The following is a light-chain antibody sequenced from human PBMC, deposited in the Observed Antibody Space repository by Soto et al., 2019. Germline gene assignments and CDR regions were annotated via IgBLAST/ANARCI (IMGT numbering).Light chain of an antibody. CDR2: GAS. CDR3: QQYGSSGT. CDR1: QSVSNNY. Sequence: EIVLTQSPGALSLSPGERCTLSCSASQSVSNNYLAWYQQKPGQAPRLLIYGASNRATGIPDRFSGSGSGTDFTLTISRLEPEDFAVYYCQQYGSSGTFGQGTKVDIK. J-gene: IGKJ1*01. V-gene: IGKV3-20*01.